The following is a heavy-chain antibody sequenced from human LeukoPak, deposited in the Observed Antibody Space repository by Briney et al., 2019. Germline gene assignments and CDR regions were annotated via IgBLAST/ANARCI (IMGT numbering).Heavy chain of an antibody. J-gene: IGHJ4*02. Sequence: ASVKVSCKASGYTFTSYAMHWVRQAPGQRLEWMGWINAGNGNTKYSQKFQGRVTITRDTSASTVYMELSSLRSEDTAVYYCAREWIAAAEGFDYWGQGTLVTVSS. V-gene: IGHV1-3*01. CDR3: AREWIAAAEGFDY. D-gene: IGHD6-13*01. CDR2: INAGNGNT. CDR1: GYTFTSYA.